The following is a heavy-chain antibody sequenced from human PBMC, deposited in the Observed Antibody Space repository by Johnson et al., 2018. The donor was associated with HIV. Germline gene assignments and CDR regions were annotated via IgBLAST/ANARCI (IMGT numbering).Heavy chain of an antibody. V-gene: IGHV3-11*04. Sequence: QVQLVESGGGLVKPGGSLRLSCAASGFTFSDYYMSWIRQAPGKGLEWVSYISGSGIDIYYADSVKGRFTISRDNAKNSLYLQMISLRAEDTAVYNCARAPYNWNLGLYGAFDMCGQGTMVTVSS. CDR2: ISGSGIDI. J-gene: IGHJ3*02. D-gene: IGHD1-20*01. CDR3: ARAPYNWNLGLYGAFDM. CDR1: GFTFSDYY.